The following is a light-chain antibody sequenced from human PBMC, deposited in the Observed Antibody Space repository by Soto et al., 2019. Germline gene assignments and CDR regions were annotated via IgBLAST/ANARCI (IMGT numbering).Light chain of an antibody. CDR2: ATS. J-gene: IGKJ5*01. V-gene: IGKV1-39*01. Sequence: EIPLTQSPSSLAASVGDRLTLTCRASRNVSIYLNWYQHKPGKGPTLLIHATSNLQIGVPSRFSGSGSGTEFTLTISSLETEDFGTYYCQQSYKMPSFGQGTRLEI. CDR3: QQSYKMPS. CDR1: RNVSIY.